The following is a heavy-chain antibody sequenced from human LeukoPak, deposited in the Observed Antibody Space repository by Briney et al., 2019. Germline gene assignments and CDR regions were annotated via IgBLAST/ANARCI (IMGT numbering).Heavy chain of an antibody. CDR1: GGSISSSSYY. Sequence: PSETLSLTCTVSGGSISSSSYYWGWIRQPPGKGLEWIGSIYYSGSTYYNPSLKSRVTISVDTSRNQFSLKLNSVTAADTAVYYCARNEYYDSWSGYLGYFDYWGQGTLVTVSS. CDR3: ARNEYYDSWSGYLGYFDY. J-gene: IGHJ4*02. CDR2: IYYSGST. D-gene: IGHD3-3*01. V-gene: IGHV4-39*07.